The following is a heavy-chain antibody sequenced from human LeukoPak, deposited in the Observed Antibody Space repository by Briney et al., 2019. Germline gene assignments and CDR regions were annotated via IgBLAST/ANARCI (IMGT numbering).Heavy chain of an antibody. Sequence: GGSLRLSCAASGFTFSSYWMTWVRQAPGQGLEWVANIKEDGSEKYYVDSVKGRVTISRDNAKNSLYLEINSLRAEDTAVYYCARGRLTFDYWGQGSLVTVSS. D-gene: IGHD3-16*01. CDR2: IKEDGSEK. CDR1: GFTFSSYW. J-gene: IGHJ4*02. V-gene: IGHV3-7*01. CDR3: ARGRLTFDY.